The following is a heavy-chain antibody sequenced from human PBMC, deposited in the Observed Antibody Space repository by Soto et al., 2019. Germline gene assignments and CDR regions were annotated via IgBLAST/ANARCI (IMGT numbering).Heavy chain of an antibody. D-gene: IGHD6-13*01. CDR3: ARVQGSSWYD. Sequence: QVQLVESGGGVVQPGRSLRLSCAASGFTFSSYAMHWVRQAPGKGLEWVAVISYDGSNKYYADSVKGRFTISRDNSKNTLYLQMNSLRAEDTAVYYCARVQGSSWYDWGQGTTVTVSS. CDR2: ISYDGSNK. CDR1: GFTFSSYA. J-gene: IGHJ6*02. V-gene: IGHV3-30-3*01.